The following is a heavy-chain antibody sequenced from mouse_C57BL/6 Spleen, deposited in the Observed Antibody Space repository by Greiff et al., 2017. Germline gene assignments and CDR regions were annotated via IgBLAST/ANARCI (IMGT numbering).Heavy chain of an antibody. D-gene: IGHD1-1*01. V-gene: IGHV1-69*01. Sequence: QVQLQQPGAELVMPGASVKLSCKASGYTFTSYWMHWVKQRPGQGLEWIGEIDPSDSSTNYNQKVKGKSTLTVDKSSSTAYMQLSSLTSEDSAVYYCAREPYYYGSSYRYFDVWGTGTTGTVSS. CDR2: IDPSDSST. CDR3: AREPYYYGSSYRYFDV. J-gene: IGHJ1*03. CDR1: GYTFTSYW.